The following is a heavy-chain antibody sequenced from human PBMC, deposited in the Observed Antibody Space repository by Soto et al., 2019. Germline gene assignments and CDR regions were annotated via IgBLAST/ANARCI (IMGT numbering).Heavy chain of an antibody. CDR2: IYHSGST. CDR3: ARASGDDFFWFDP. D-gene: IGHD3-3*01. V-gene: IGHV4-4*02. J-gene: IGHJ5*02. Sequence: PSETLSLTCAVSSGSISSSNWWSWVRQPPGKGLEWIGEIYHSGSTNYNPSLKSRVTISVDKSKNQFSLKLSSVTAADTAVYYCARASGDDFFWFDPWGQGTLVTVSS. CDR1: SGSISSSNW.